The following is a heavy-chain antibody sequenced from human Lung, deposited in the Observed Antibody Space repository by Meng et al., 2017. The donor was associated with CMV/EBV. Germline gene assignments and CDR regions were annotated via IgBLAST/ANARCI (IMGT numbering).Heavy chain of an antibody. J-gene: IGHJ6*02. CDR3: VRDCSVASCYDFYYYGLDV. CDR1: GGTFNSYS. V-gene: IGHV1-69*05. CDR2: SIPMYATV. Sequence: SVXVSXXASGGTFNSYSISWVRQAPGQGLEWMGGSIPMYATVNYAQKFQGRVTITTDESASTAYMELSSLRSEDTGVYYCVRDCSVASCYDFYYYGLDVWAEGPRSPSP. D-gene: IGHD2-2*01.